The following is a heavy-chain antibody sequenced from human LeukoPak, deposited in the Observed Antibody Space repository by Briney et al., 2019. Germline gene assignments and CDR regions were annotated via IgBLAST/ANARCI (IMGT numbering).Heavy chain of an antibody. CDR1: GGSISSYS. V-gene: IGHV4-59*01. D-gene: IGHD2-15*01. CDR3: ARHTGYCSCESFFDWFDP. CDR2: ICYRGST. Sequence: SSETLALTCTVSGGSISSYSRSWIRQAPGKGLEWVGYICYRGSTNYNPSLNSRVTISVGRAKNQFSLKLTAVTAADTAVYYCARHTGYCSCESFFDWFDPWGRGTLVTVST. J-gene: IGHJ5*02.